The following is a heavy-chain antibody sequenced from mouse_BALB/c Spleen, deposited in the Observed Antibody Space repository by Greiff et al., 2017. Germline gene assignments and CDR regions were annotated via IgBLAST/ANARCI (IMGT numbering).Heavy chain of an antibody. V-gene: IGHV3-6*02. D-gene: IGHD2-1*01. J-gene: IGHJ3*01. CDR3: ARRDGNYLFAY. CDR2: ISYDGSN. CDR1: GYSITSGYY. Sequence: EVQLHQSGPGLVKPSQSLSLTCSVTGYSITSGYYWNWIRQFPGNKLEWMGYISYDGSNNYNPSLKNRISITRDTSKNQFFLKLNSVTTEDTATYYCARRDGNYLFAYWGQGTLVTVSA.